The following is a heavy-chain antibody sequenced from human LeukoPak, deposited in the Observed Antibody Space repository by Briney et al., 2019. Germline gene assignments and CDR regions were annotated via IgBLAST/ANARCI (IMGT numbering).Heavy chain of an antibody. CDR1: GYSFTNYY. V-gene: IGHV1-46*01. J-gene: IGHJ4*02. D-gene: IGHD3-9*01. CDR2: INPSGGST. CDR3: ARDQGLTGYFDY. Sequence: GASVKVSCKTSGYSFTNYYMHWVRQAPGQGLEWMGIINPSGGSTNYAQKLQGRVTMTRDTSTSTVYMDLSSLRSEDTAVYYCARDQGLTGYFDYWGQGTLVTVSS.